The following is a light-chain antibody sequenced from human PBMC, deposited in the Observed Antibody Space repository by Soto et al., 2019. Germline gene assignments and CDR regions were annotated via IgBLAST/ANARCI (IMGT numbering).Light chain of an antibody. J-gene: IGKJ1*01. V-gene: IGKV1-5*03. CDR3: QQSYGIPRT. Sequence: DIHMTQSPSSLSGSGLAIVASIVRASQSISSWLAWYQQKPGKAPKLLIYKASSLESGVPSRFSGSGSGTEFTLTISSLQPEDFATYYCQQSYGIPRTFGQGTKVDIK. CDR2: KAS. CDR1: QSISSW.